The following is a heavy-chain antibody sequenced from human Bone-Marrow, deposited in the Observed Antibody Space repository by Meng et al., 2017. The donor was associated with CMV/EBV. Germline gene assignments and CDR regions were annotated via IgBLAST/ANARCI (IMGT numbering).Heavy chain of an antibody. J-gene: IGHJ4*02. Sequence: SQTLSLTCAVYGRSFSGYYWSWFRQPPGKGLEWIGEINHSGSTNYNPSLKSRVTISVDTSKNQFSLKLSSVTAADTAVYYGARGLYDYVWGSYRYWGQGTRVTGSS. CDR2: INHSGST. D-gene: IGHD3-16*02. CDR1: GRSFSGYY. V-gene: IGHV4-34*01. CDR3: ARGLYDYVWGSYRY.